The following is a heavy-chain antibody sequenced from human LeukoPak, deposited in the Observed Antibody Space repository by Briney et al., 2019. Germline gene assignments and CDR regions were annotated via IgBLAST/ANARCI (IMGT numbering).Heavy chain of an antibody. CDR3: AKVPPRRIFDI. CDR2: IHRSGST. D-gene: IGHD2/OR15-2a*01. Sequence: SETLSLTCAVSGGSISSSNWWSWVRQPPGKGLEWIGEIHRSGSTNYNPSLKSRVAISVDKSKNQVSLKLSSVSAADTAVYYCAKVPPRRIFDIWGQGTMVTVSS. V-gene: IGHV4-4*02. J-gene: IGHJ3*02. CDR1: GGSISSSNW.